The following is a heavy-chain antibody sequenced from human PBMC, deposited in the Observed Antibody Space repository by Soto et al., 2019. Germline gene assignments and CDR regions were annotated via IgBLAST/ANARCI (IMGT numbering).Heavy chain of an antibody. CDR2: IKSKSDGGTT. CDR3: ATGYCSSTSCSTYYCDH. J-gene: IGHJ4*02. V-gene: IGHV3-15*01. CDR1: GFIFSKAW. Sequence: EVQLVESGGGLVKPGGSLRLSCEASGFIFSKAWMTWVRQAPGKGLEWVGRIKSKSDGGTTDYAAPVIGRFTISRDDSQDTRSLQMNSLKTEDTAVYYCATGYCSSTSCSTYYCDHWGQGTLLTVAP. D-gene: IGHD2-2*03.